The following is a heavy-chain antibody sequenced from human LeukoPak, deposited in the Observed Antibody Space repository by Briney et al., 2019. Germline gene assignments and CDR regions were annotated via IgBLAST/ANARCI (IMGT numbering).Heavy chain of an antibody. V-gene: IGHV3-9*01. CDR1: GFTFDDYA. J-gene: IGHJ4*02. Sequence: PGGSLRLSCAASGFTFDDYAMHWVRQAPGKGLEWVSGISWNSGSIGYADSVKGRFTISRDNSKNTLYLQMNSLRAEDTAVYYCAKELNYYGPFDYWGQGTLVTVSS. CDR2: ISWNSGSI. CDR3: AKELNYYGPFDY. D-gene: IGHD3-10*01.